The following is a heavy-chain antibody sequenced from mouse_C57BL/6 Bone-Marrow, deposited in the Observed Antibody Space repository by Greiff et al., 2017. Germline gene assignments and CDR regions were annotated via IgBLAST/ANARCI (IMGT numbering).Heavy chain of an antibody. CDR2: IHHKSGST. D-gene: IGHD2-4*01. CDR3: ASICYDVDY. J-gene: IGHJ2*01. Sequence: QVQLQQPGAELVKPGASVKLSCKASGYTFTSYWMDWVKQRPGQGLEWIGMIHHKSGSTNYNEKFKSKATLTVDKSSSTAYMQLSSLTSEDAAVYYCASICYDVDYWGQGTTLKVSS. CDR1: GYTFTSYW. V-gene: IGHV1-64*01.